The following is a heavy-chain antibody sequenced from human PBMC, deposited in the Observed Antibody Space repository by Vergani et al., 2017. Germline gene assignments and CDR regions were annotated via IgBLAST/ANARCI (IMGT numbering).Heavy chain of an antibody. Sequence: QVQLVQSGAEVKKPGASVKVSCKVSGYTLTALSMHWVRQAPGKVLEWMGGFDPADGETIYAQKFQGRVTMTEGTSTDAAYMELSSLRSEDTAVYYCARDGGYPPEYGMDVWGRG. CDR1: GYTLTALS. D-gene: IGHD1-14*01. CDR2: FDPADGET. CDR3: ARDGGYPPEYGMDV. V-gene: IGHV1-24*01. J-gene: IGHJ6*01.